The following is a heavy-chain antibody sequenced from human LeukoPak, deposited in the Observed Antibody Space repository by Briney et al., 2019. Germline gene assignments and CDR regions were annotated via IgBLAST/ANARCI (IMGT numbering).Heavy chain of an antibody. CDR2: IIPIFGTA. D-gene: IGHD3-10*02. CDR3: ARGRIEDYVGFDP. Sequence: SVKASCKASGGTFSSYAISWVRQAPGQGLEWMGGIIPIFGTANYAQKCQGRVTTTTDESTSTAYMELSSLRSEDTAVYYCARGRIEDYVGFDPWGQGTLVTVSS. J-gene: IGHJ5*02. V-gene: IGHV1-69*05. CDR1: GGTFSSYA.